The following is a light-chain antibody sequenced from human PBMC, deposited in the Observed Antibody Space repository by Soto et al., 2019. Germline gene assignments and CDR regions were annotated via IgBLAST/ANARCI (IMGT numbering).Light chain of an antibody. V-gene: IGKV1-5*01. CDR1: QSIRSW. CDR3: QQDENYSPLT. Sequence: DIQMTQSPSILSASVGDRVTITCRASQSIRSWLAWYQQKPGKAPKLLIYDAYSLESGVPSRFSGRRSGTEFTLTIAGLQPEDFPTYYCQQDENYSPLTFGGGTKVEIK. J-gene: IGKJ4*01. CDR2: DAY.